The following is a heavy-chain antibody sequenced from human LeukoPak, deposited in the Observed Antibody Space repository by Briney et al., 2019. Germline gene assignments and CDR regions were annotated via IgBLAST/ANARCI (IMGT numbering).Heavy chain of an antibody. Sequence: SETLSLTCTVSGGSISSYYWSWIRQPPGKGLEWIGYIYYSGSTNYNPSLKSRVTISVDTSKTQFSLKLSSVTAADTAVYYCARLVQQGDAFDIWGQGTMVTVSS. CDR2: IYYSGST. D-gene: IGHD3-10*01. CDR3: ARLVQQGDAFDI. CDR1: GGSISSYY. J-gene: IGHJ3*02. V-gene: IGHV4-59*08.